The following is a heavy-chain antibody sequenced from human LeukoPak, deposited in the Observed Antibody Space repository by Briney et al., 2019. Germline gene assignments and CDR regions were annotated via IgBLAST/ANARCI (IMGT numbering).Heavy chain of an antibody. V-gene: IGHV1-69*13. J-gene: IGHJ6*02. CDR1: GGTFSSYA. D-gene: IGHD3-22*01. Sequence: ASVKVSCKASGGTFSSYAISWMRQAPGQGLEWMGGIIPIFGTANYAQKFQGRVTITADESTSTAYMELSSLRSEDTAVYYCARDSGVVVIREYYYYGMDVWGQGTTVTVSS. CDR3: ARDSGVVVIREYYYYGMDV. CDR2: IIPIFGTA.